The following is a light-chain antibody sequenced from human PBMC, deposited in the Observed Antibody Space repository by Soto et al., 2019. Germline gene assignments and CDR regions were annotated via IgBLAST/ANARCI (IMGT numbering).Light chain of an antibody. V-gene: IGKV1-39*01. Sequence: DIQVTQSPVSLSASVGDRVTITCRTSQGISTYLNWYQQKAGDAPRLLISGASDLENGVPSRFSGSGSGADFTLTINSLRPEDFATYYWQQAYIKPYTFGQGTKLEI. CDR2: GAS. J-gene: IGKJ2*01. CDR1: QGISTY. CDR3: QQAYIKPYT.